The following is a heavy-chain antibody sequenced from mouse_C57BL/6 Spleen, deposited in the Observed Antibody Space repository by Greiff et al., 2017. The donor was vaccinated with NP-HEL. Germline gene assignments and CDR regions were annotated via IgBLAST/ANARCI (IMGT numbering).Heavy chain of an antibody. Sequence: VQLQQSGAELVRPGASVTLSCKASGYTFTDYEMHWVKQTPVHGLECIGAIDPETGGPAYNQKFKGKAILTADKSSSTAYMELRSLTSDNTAIYYCTRDYYGNYDAKDYWGQGTSVTVSS. CDR2: IDPETGGP. V-gene: IGHV1-15*01. CDR3: TRDYYGNYDAKDY. J-gene: IGHJ4*01. D-gene: IGHD2-1*01. CDR1: GYTFTDYE.